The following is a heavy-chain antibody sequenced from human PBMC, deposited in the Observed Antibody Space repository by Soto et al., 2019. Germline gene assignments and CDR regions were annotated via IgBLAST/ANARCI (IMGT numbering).Heavy chain of an antibody. D-gene: IGHD3-3*01. CDR3: ATGGPRITIFGVVRPGAFDI. CDR2: FDPEDGET. J-gene: IGHJ3*02. V-gene: IGHV1-24*01. CDR1: GYTLTELS. Sequence: ASVKVSCKVSGYTLTELSMHWVRQAPGKGLEWMGGFDPEDGETIYAQKFQGRVTMTEDTSTDTAYMELSSLRSEDTAVYYCATGGPRITIFGVVRPGAFDIWGQGTMVTVS.